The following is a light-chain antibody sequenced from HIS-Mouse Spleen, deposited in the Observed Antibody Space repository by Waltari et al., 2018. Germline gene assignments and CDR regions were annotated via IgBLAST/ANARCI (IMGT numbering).Light chain of an antibody. V-gene: IGLV1-47*01. CDR3: AAWDDSLSGPV. Sequence: QSVLTQPPSASGTPGQRVTISCSGSSPNIGSNYVYLYQQRPGTAPKLLIYRNNRRPSGVPDRFSGSKSGTSASLAISGLRSEDEADYYCAAWDDSLSGPVFGGGTKLTVL. J-gene: IGLJ3*02. CDR2: RNN. CDR1: SPNIGSNY.